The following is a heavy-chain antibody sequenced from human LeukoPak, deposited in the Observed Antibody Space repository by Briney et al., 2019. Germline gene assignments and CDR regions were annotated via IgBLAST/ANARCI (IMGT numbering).Heavy chain of an antibody. J-gene: IGHJ6*03. D-gene: IGHD3-10*01. CDR1: DGSISSFC. Sequence: SETLSLTCSVSDGSISSFCWSWIRQPAGKGLEWIGRIHTSGSTDYNPSLKSRVTMSVDTSKNQFSLKLSSVTAADTAVYYCARAPYGSATNNYYMDVWGKGTTVTVSS. CDR3: ARAPYGSATNNYYMDV. CDR2: IHTSGST. V-gene: IGHV4-4*07.